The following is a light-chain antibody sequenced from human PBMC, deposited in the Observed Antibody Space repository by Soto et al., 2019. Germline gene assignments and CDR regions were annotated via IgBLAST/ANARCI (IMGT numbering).Light chain of an antibody. Sequence: EMVLTQSPGSLSLSPGQRATLSCRASQSVDTTFFAWYQKKPGQAPRLLIYGASKRATGIPDRFSGSGSETDFTLIISRLEPEDFAVYYCQPYMSSVTFGQGTKVEIK. J-gene: IGKJ1*01. CDR2: GAS. CDR1: QSVDTTF. V-gene: IGKV3-20*01. CDR3: QPYMSSVT.